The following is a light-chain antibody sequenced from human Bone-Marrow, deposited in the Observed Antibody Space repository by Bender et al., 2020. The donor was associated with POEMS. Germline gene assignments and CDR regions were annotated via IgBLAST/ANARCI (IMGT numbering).Light chain of an antibody. J-gene: IGLJ3*02. CDR1: TSDIGGYNF. CDR2: DVS. CDR3: SSWDDSLSGWV. V-gene: IGLV2-14*03. Sequence: QSALTQPASVSGSPGQSITISCTGTTSDIGGYNFVSWYQQHPGNAPKLMIFDVSERPSGVPDRFSGSRSGNTASLAISDIQSEDEGDYYCSSWDDSLSGWVFGGGTKLTVL.